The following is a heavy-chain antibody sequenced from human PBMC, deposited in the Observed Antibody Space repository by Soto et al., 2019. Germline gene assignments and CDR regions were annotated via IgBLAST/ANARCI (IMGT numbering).Heavy chain of an antibody. CDR1: GYTFTSYA. CDR2: INAGNGNT. Sequence: ASVKVSCKASGYTFTSYAMNWVRQAPGQRLEWMGWINAGNGNTKYSQKFQGRVTITRDTSASTAYMELSSLRSEDTAVYYCAREWSYESSGYFGLWGQGTQVTVSS. D-gene: IGHD3-22*01. V-gene: IGHV1-3*01. CDR3: AREWSYESSGYFGL. J-gene: IGHJ4*02.